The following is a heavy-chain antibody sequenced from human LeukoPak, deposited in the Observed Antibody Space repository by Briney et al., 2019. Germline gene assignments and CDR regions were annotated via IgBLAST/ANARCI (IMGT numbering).Heavy chain of an antibody. D-gene: IGHD3-3*02. CDR1: GGSFSGYY. J-gene: IGHJ4*02. CDR2: INHSGST. Sequence: SETLSLTCAVYGGSFSGYYWSWIRQPPGKGLEWIGEINHSGSTNYNPSLKSRVTISVDTSKNQFSLKLSSVTAADTAVYYCARDLAVRVFDYWGQGTLVTVSS. V-gene: IGHV4-34*01. CDR3: ARDLAVRVFDY.